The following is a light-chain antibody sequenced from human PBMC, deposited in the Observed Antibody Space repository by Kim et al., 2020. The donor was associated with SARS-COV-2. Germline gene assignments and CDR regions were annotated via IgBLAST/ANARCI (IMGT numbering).Light chain of an antibody. CDR1: QSVSSSN. V-gene: IGKV3-20*01. Sequence: EIVLTQSPGTLSLSPGERATLSCRASQSVSSSNLAWYQQKRGQAPRLLITDASSRVTGTPDRFSGSGSGTDFTLTISRLEPEDFAVYYCHQYGGSPQTFGQGTQVDI. CDR2: DAS. J-gene: IGKJ1*01. CDR3: HQYGGSPQT.